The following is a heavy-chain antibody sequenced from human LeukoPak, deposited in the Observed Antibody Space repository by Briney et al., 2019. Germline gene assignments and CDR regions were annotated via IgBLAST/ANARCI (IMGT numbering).Heavy chain of an antibody. CDR2: IWSDGSGK. V-gene: IGHV3-33*01. J-gene: IGHJ4*02. D-gene: IGHD3-22*01. Sequence: GGSLRLSCAAPGFTFSSHAMHWVRQAPGKGLEWVAVIWSDGSGKKYAESVKGRFTISRDNSKITLYLHVDSLRAEDTAVYYCARVFSGSGSTGSFDYWGQGTLVTVSS. CDR1: GFTFSSHA. CDR3: ARVFSGSGSTGSFDY.